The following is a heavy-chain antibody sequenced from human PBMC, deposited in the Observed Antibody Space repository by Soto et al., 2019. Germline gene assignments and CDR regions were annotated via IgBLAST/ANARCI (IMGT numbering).Heavy chain of an antibody. Sequence: QVQLQESGPGLVKPSGTLSLTCAVSGGSIGSSNWWSWVRQPPGKGLEWIGEIYDSGSTNYNPSHKSRLTISLDKSKNQFSLNLSSVTAADTAVYYCARLKTYDILNKSDYWGQGALVTVSS. CDR2: IYDSGST. J-gene: IGHJ4*02. CDR3: ARLKTYDILNKSDY. CDR1: GGSIGSSNW. V-gene: IGHV4-4*02. D-gene: IGHD3-9*01.